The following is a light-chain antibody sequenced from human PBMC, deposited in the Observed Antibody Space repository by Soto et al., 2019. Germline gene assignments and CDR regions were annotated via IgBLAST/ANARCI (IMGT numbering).Light chain of an antibody. CDR1: QSIGLA. J-gene: IGKJ1*01. V-gene: IGKV3-11*01. Sequence: EIVLTQSPATLSLSPGERATLSCRASQSIGLAIAWYQHKPGQAPRLLIFDASQRATGIPARFRGRGSGTDLTLYISSLEPEDVAVYYCQRRTDRPPWTFGQGTKVESK. CDR3: QRRTDRPPWT. CDR2: DAS.